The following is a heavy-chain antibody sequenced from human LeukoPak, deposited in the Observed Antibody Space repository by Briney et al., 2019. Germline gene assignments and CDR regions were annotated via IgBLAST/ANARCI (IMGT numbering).Heavy chain of an antibody. V-gene: IGHV3-48*04. J-gene: IGHJ3*01. CDR2: ISSTGSTV. Sequence: GGSLRLSCAASGFTFNTYSMNWVRQAPGKGLEWVSYISSTGSTVHYADSVKGRFTISRDNAKNSLYLQMNSLRVEDTAVYYCARDRGRRALTPLRFDVWGQGTMVTVSS. D-gene: IGHD3-10*01. CDR3: ARDRGRRALTPLRFDV. CDR1: GFTFNTYS.